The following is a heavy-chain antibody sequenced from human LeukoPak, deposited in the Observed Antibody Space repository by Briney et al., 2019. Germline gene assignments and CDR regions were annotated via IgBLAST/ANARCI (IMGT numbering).Heavy chain of an antibody. J-gene: IGHJ4*02. V-gene: IGHV4-39*01. CDR2: IYYSGST. CDR1: GRSISSSSYY. D-gene: IGHD6-13*01. CDR3: ASRKYSSSWYPKYYFDY. Sequence: SETLSLTCTVSGRSISSSSYYWGWIRQPPGKGLEWIGSIYYSGSTYYNPSLKSRVTISVDTSKNQFSLKLSSVTAADTAVYYCASRKYSSSWYPKYYFDYWGQGTLVTVSS.